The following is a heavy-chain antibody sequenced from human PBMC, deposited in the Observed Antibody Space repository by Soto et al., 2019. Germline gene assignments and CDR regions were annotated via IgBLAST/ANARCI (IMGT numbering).Heavy chain of an antibody. CDR2: ISYDGSNK. Sequence: GGSLRLSCAASGFTFSSYAMHWVRQAPGKGLEWVAVISYDGSNKYYADSVKGRFTISRDNSKNTLYLQMNSLRAEDTAVYYCARAGSSGWYERRQKKNAFDIWGQGTMVTVSS. CDR3: ARAGSSGWYERRQKKNAFDI. V-gene: IGHV3-30-3*01. D-gene: IGHD6-19*01. CDR1: GFTFSSYA. J-gene: IGHJ3*02.